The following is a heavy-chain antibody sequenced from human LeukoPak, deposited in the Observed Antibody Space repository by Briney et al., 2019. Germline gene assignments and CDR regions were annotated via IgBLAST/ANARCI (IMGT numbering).Heavy chain of an antibody. Sequence: KASETLSLTCTAYGGSVSNYYWSWIRQPPGKGLEWIGDIFYSGSTNYNPSLKSRVTISIDTSKNQFSLELSSVTAADSAVYYCARPPLLDYWGQGTLVTVSS. CDR1: GGSVSNYY. CDR3: ARPPLLDY. V-gene: IGHV4-59*08. J-gene: IGHJ4*02. CDR2: IFYSGST.